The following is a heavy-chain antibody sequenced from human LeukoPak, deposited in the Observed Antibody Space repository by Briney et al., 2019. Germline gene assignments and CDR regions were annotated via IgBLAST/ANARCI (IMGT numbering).Heavy chain of an antibody. V-gene: IGHV4-34*01. J-gene: IGHJ4*02. CDR1: DGSFSGYY. D-gene: IGHD6-6*01. CDR3: ARGQVAARLAH. Sequence: SETLSLACAVYDGSFSGYYCSWLRQVLGKGLEWIGEIDHSGNTNYNPSLKSRVTISIDTSKNQCSLKVYTVTASDTAVYYCARGQVAARLAHWGQGTLVTVSS. CDR2: IDHSGNT.